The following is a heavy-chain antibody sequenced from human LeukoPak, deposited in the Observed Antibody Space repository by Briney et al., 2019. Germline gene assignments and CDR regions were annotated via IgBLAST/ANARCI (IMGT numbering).Heavy chain of an antibody. Sequence: GGSLRLSCAASGFTFDDYAMNWVRQAPGKGLEWVSSISSSSSYIYYADSVKGRFTISRDNAKNSLYLQMNSLRAEDTALYYCARVRSGGWYDPVDYWGQGTLVTVSS. D-gene: IGHD6-19*01. V-gene: IGHV3-21*04. J-gene: IGHJ4*02. CDR2: ISSSSSYI. CDR1: GFTFDDYA. CDR3: ARVRSGGWYDPVDY.